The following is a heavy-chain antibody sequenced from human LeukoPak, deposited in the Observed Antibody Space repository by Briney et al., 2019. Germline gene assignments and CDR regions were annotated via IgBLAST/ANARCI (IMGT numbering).Heavy chain of an antibody. D-gene: IGHD5-18*01. J-gene: IGHJ1*01. CDR1: GFTFSSYG. CDR3: AKDSYDDSI. Sequence: GGTLRLSCAASGFTFSSYGMTWVRQAPGKGLEWVSAISDSGGRTFYADSVKGRFTISRDNSKNTLYLQINSLRAGDTAVYYCAKDSYDDSIWGQGTLVTVSS. V-gene: IGHV3-23*01. CDR2: ISDSGGRT.